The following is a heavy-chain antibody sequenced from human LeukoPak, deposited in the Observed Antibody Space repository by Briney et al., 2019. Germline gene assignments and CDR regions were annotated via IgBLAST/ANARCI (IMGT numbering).Heavy chain of an antibody. J-gene: IGHJ4*02. CDR1: GFTFSSYG. D-gene: IGHD1-26*01. CDR3: AREDGSYYVPKGPLDY. V-gene: IGHV3-33*01. Sequence: GRSLRLSCAASGFTFSSYGMHWVRQAPGKGLEWVAVIWYDGSNKYYADSVKGRFTISRDNSKNTLYLQMNSLRAEDTAVYYCAREDGSYYVPKGPLDYWGQGTLVTVSS. CDR2: IWYDGSNK.